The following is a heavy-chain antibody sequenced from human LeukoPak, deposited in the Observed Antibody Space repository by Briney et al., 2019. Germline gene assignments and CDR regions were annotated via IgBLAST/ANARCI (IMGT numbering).Heavy chain of an antibody. D-gene: IGHD3-10*01. CDR2: INPNSGGT. CDR3: ARAGITMVRGVIWFAFDI. V-gene: IGHV1-2*02. CDR1: VYIFTRYL. J-gene: IGHJ3*02. Sequence: ASVKVSCQASVYIFTRYLMHWVRQAPGQGLEWMGWINPNSGGTNYAQKFQGRLTMTRDTSISTAYMELSRLRSDDTAVYYCARAGITMVRGVIWFAFDIWGQGTMVTVSS.